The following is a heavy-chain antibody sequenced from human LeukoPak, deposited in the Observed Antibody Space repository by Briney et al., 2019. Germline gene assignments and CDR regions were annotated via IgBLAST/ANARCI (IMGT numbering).Heavy chain of an antibody. D-gene: IGHD5-18*01. V-gene: IGHV4/OR15-8*01. CDR1: GDSINNHDW. CDR3: VANGYYCLDQ. Sequence: SETLSLTCGISGDSINNHDWWSWVRQPPGKGLEWIAEIHDGGTPNYNPSLKSRVTISVDKFKAQFSLNLNSVIAADTAVYYCVANGYYCLDQWGHGTLVTVSP. CDR2: IHDGGTP. J-gene: IGHJ4*01.